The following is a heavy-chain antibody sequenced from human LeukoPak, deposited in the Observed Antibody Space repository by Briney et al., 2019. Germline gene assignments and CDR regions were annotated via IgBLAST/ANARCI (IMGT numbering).Heavy chain of an antibody. V-gene: IGHV3-49*04. D-gene: IGHD4-17*01. Sequence: GGSLRLSCTASGFTFGDYAMSWVRQAPGKGLEWVGFIRSKAYGGTTEYAASVKGRFTISRDDSKSIAYLQMNSLKTEDTAVYYCTRDRGTVFYYYYYYMDVWGKGTTVTISS. CDR1: GFTFGDYA. CDR2: IRSKAYGGTT. J-gene: IGHJ6*03. CDR3: TRDRGTVFYYYYYYMDV.